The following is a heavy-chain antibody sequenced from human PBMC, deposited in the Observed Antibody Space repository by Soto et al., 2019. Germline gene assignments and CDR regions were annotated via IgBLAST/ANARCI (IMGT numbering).Heavy chain of an antibody. J-gene: IGHJ4*02. CDR2: INPNSGGT. V-gene: IGHV1-2*04. CDR3: AGEGPYYLTD. D-gene: IGHD2-21*01. CDR1: GYTFTGYY. Sequence: ASVKVSCKASGYTFTGYYMHWVRQAPGQGLEWMGWINPNSGGTNYAQKCQGWVTMTRDTSISTAYRELSRLRSDDTAVYYCAGEGPYYLTDWGQGTMGTVSP.